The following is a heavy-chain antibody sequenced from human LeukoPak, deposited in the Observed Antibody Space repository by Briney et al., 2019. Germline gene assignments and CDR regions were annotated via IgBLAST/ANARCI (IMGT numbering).Heavy chain of an antibody. CDR2: IYYSGST. CDR1: GGSISSSSYY. V-gene: IGHV4-39*02. J-gene: IGHJ4*02. CDR3: ARDRGTIDY. D-gene: IGHD1-1*01. Sequence: SETLSLTCTVSGGSISSSSYYWGWIRQPPGKGLEWIGSIYYSGSTYYNPSLKSRVTISVDTSKNQFSLKLSSVTAAVTAVYYCARDRGTIDYWGQGTLVTVSS.